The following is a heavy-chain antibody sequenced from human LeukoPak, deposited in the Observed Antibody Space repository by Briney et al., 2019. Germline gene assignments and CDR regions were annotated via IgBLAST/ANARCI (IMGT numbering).Heavy chain of an antibody. CDR3: ARGSGVPTAIYSSELWFDP. J-gene: IGHJ5*02. CDR2: ISSSSSYI. Sequence: GGSLRLSCAASGFTFSSYSMNWVRQAPGKGLEWVSSISSSSSYIYYADSVKGRFTISRDNAKNSLYLQMNSLRVEDTAVYYCARGSGVPTAIYSSELWFDPRGQGTLVAVSS. CDR1: GFTFSSYS. V-gene: IGHV3-21*01. D-gene: IGHD2-2*01.